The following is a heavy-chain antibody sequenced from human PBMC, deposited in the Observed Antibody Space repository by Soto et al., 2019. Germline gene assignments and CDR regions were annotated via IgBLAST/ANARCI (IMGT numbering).Heavy chain of an antibody. Sequence: QVQLVQSGAEVKKPGSSVKVSCNASGGTFSGYAISWVRQAPGQGLEWMGGIIPIFGTANYAQKFQGRVTITADESTSTAYMELSSLRSEDTAVYYCARGIGYYDILTGYYFDYWGQGTLVTVSS. CDR2: IIPIFGTA. J-gene: IGHJ4*02. V-gene: IGHV1-69*12. D-gene: IGHD3-9*01. CDR1: GGTFSGYA. CDR3: ARGIGYYDILTGYYFDY.